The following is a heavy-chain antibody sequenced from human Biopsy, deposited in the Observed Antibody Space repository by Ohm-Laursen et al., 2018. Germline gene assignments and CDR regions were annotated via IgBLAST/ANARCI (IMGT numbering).Heavy chain of an antibody. D-gene: IGHD3-9*01. CDR1: GGTFSNYG. Sequence: SVKVSRKAPGGTFSNYGVNWVRQAPGQGLEWLGGNIPILGTGNYAQKFQDRVTVAADTSMSTATMELRSLRSDDTAVYYCATKLTGYFHHWGQGTLVIVSS. V-gene: IGHV1-69*06. CDR2: NIPILGTG. CDR3: ATKLTGYFHH. J-gene: IGHJ1*01.